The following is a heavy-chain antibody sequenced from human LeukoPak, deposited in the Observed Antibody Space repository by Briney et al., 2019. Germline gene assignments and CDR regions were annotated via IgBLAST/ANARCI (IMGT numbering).Heavy chain of an antibody. D-gene: IGHD3-3*01. CDR2: IYTSGST. CDR1: GGSISSYY. J-gene: IGHJ5*02. CDR3: AREPQPYYDFWSGRNWFDP. V-gene: IGHV4-4*07. Sequence: KPSETLSLTCTVSGGSISSYYWSWIRQPARKGLQWIGRIYTSGSTNYNPSLKSRVTISVDKSKNQFSLKLSSVTAADTAVYYCAREPQPYYDFWSGRNWFDPWGQGTLVTVSS.